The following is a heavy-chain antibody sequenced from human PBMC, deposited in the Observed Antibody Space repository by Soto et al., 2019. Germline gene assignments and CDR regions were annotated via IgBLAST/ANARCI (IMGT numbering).Heavy chain of an antibody. D-gene: IGHD3-16*01. CDR2: INSDGRSI. J-gene: IGHJ4*02. V-gene: IGHV3-74*01. CDR1: GFTFSTYW. CDR3: ARDRWGAVTGGY. Sequence: EVQLVESGGGLVQPGGSLRLSCAASGFTFSTYWMHWVRQAPGKGLVWVSRINSDGRSINYADSVQGRFTISRDNAKSTLYLQMNSLRAEDTAVYYCARDRWGAVTGGYWGQGTLVTVSS.